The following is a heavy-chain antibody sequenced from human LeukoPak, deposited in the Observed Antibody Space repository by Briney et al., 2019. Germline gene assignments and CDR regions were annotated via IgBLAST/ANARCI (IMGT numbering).Heavy chain of an antibody. V-gene: IGHV1-18*01. D-gene: IGHD3-22*01. CDR3: ARVDIYTMIVAPHYAFDI. CDR1: GYTLISYG. Sequence: ASVKVSCKASGYTLISYGMNWVRQAPGQGLEWMGWISVYNGNTKYAQKFQGRVTMTTDTSTNTAYMELRSLRSDDTAVYYCARVDIYTMIVAPHYAFDIWGQGTMVTVSS. CDR2: ISVYNGNT. J-gene: IGHJ3*02.